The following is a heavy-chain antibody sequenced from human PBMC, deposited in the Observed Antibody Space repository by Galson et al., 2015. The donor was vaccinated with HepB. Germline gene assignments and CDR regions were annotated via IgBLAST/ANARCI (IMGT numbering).Heavy chain of an antibody. CDR3: ARALPGTGWNYIDV. D-gene: IGHD6-19*01. CDR1: GFTFSSYD. CDR2: INTVGDT. Sequence: SLRLSCAASGFTFSSYDMHWVRQGTGKGLEWVSAINTVGDTFYEDSVKGRFTISRGNAKNSSYLHMSGLTAGDTAIFYCARALPGTGWNYIDVWGKGTTVIVSS. J-gene: IGHJ6*03. V-gene: IGHV3-13*01.